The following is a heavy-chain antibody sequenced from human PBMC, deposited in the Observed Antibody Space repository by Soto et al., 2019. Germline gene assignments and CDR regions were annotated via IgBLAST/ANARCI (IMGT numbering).Heavy chain of an antibody. Sequence: PXGSLRLSCSAYRFTFTIYAMSWVRQAPGKGLDWVSGISGSGGSTYYADSVKGRFTISRDNSKNRLYLQMISLRDEDTAVYFCPNPGYPDHWLVRGYFDTWGKGTLVTVSS. V-gene: IGHV3-23*01. CDR1: RFTFTIYA. J-gene: IGHJ4*03. CDR3: PNPGYPDHWLVRGYFDT. CDR2: ISGSGGST. D-gene: IGHD6-19*01.